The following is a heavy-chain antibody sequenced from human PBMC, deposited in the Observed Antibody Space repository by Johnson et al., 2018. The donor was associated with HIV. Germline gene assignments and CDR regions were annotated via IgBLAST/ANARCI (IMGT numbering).Heavy chain of an antibody. CDR2: INSDGSST. CDR3: ARESITIFRVGDAFDI. Sequence: VQLVESGGGLVQPGGSLRLSCAASGFTFSTYWMHWVRQAPGKGLAWISRINSDGSSTTYADSVKGRFTISRDNAKNTLYLQMNSLRAEDTAVYYCARESITIFRVGDAFDIWGQGTMVTVS. J-gene: IGHJ3*02. D-gene: IGHD3-3*01. CDR1: GFTFSTYW. V-gene: IGHV3-74*01.